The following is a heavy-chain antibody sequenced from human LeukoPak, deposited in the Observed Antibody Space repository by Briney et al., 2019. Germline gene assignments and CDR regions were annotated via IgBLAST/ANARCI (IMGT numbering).Heavy chain of an antibody. CDR3: VREVYRKGYGDYGGFDP. CDR2: INHSGST. J-gene: IGHJ5*02. V-gene: IGHV4-34*01. CDR1: GGSFSGSY. Sequence: RSSGTLSLTCAVYGGSFSGSYWSWIRQPPGKRLEWIGEINHSGSTNYDSSLESRVTISVDTSKNQFSLKLSSVTVADTAVYYCVREVYRKGYGDYGGFDPWGQGTLVTVSS. D-gene: IGHD4-17*01.